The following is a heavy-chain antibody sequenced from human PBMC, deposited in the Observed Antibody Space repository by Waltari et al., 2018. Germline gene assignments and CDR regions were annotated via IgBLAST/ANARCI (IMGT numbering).Heavy chain of an antibody. J-gene: IGHJ3*02. CDR1: GFTFSSYG. D-gene: IGHD4-17*01. V-gene: IGHV3-33*06. CDR2: IWYDGSNK. Sequence: QVQLVESGGGVVQPGRSLRLSCAASGFTFSSYGLHWVRTAPGTGLEWVAVIWYDGSNKYYADSVKGRFTISRDNSKNTLYLQMNSLRAEDTAVYYCAKVQDYGGNRREAFDIWGQGTMVTVSS. CDR3: AKVQDYGGNRREAFDI.